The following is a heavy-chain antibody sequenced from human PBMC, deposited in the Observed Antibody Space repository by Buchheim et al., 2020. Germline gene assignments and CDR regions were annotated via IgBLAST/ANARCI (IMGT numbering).Heavy chain of an antibody. V-gene: IGHV3-23*01. Sequence: EVQLLESGGGLVQPGGYLRLSCAASGFTFSSYAMSWVRQAPGKGLEWVSVIGGSGGTTYYADSVKGRFTISRDNSKNTVYLQMNSLRAEDTAVYYCAKRAVGSSGWSTFDSWGQGTL. CDR2: IGGSGGTT. J-gene: IGHJ4*02. D-gene: IGHD6-19*01. CDR3: AKRAVGSSGWSTFDS. CDR1: GFTFSSYA.